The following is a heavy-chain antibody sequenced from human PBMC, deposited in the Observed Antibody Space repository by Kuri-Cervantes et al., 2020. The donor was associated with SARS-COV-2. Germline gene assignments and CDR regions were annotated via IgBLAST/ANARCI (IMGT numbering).Heavy chain of an antibody. J-gene: IGHJ4*02. CDR3: ARGKLSSDYFDY. CDR1: GYIFTNYY. Sequence: ASVEVSCKASGYIFTNYYMSWVRQAPGQGLEWLGIINPSGGGTSYAQKFQGRVTMTRDTSTSTVYMELSSLRSEDTAVYYCARGKLSSDYFDYWGQGTLVTVSS. CDR2: INPSGGGT. V-gene: IGHV1-46*01. D-gene: IGHD6-6*01.